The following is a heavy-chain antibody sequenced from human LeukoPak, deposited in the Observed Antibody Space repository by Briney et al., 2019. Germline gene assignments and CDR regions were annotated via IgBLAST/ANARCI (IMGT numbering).Heavy chain of an antibody. CDR2: INHSGST. D-gene: IGHD4-17*01. CDR3: ARFETTVTTVSFDH. J-gene: IGHJ5*02. CDR1: GGSFSGCY. Sequence: SETLSLTCAVYGGSFSGCYWSWIRQPPGKGLEWIGEINHSGSTNYNPSLKSRVTISVDTSKNQFSLKLSSVTAADTAGYYCARFETTVTTVSFDHWGQGTLVTVSS. V-gene: IGHV4-34*01.